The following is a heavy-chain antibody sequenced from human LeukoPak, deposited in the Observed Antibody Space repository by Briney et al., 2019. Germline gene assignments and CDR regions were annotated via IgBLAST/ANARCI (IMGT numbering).Heavy chain of an antibody. V-gene: IGHV3-33*01. Sequence: GGSLRLSCAASGFTFSSYGMHWVRQAPGKGLEWVAVIWYDGSNKYYADSVKGRFTISRDNSKNTVYLQMNSLRAEDTAVYYCARDAAGYYDYVWGSYPLNWFDPWGQGTLVTVSS. CDR1: GFTFSSYG. D-gene: IGHD3-16*02. CDR2: IWYDGSNK. CDR3: ARDAAGYYDYVWGSYPLNWFDP. J-gene: IGHJ5*02.